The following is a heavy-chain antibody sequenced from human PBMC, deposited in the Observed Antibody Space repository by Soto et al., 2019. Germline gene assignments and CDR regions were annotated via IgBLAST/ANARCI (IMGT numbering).Heavy chain of an antibody. CDR2: ISGSGGST. Sequence: EVQLLESGGGLVQPGGSLRLSCAASGFTFSSYAMSWVRQAPGKGLEWVSAISGSGGSTYYADSVKGRFTISRDNSKNTLYLQLNSLRAEDTAVYYCAKWSVAGKKNPLNYWGQGTLVTVSS. V-gene: IGHV3-23*01. J-gene: IGHJ4*02. CDR1: GFTFSSYA. D-gene: IGHD6-19*01. CDR3: AKWSVAGKKNPLNY.